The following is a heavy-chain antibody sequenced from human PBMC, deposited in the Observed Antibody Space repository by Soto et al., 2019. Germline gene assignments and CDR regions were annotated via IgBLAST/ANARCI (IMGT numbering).Heavy chain of an antibody. CDR1: GFTFISYA. J-gene: IGHJ1*01. V-gene: IGHV3-23*01. D-gene: IGHD3-9*01. Sequence: EVQLLESGGGLVQPGGSLKISGAFSGFTFISYALGWVRRPPGKGLEWVSGISGTGRVTNYAESVKGRFTISRDNPKNTLSLEMKSLRAEDTAVYYCAKDVHYDIVTGIEYFDHWGQGTLVTVSS. CDR2: ISGTGRVT. CDR3: AKDVHYDIVTGIEYFDH.